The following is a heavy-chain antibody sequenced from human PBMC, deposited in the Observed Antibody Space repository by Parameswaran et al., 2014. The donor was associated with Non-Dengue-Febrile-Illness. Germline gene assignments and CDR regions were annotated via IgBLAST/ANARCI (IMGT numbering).Heavy chain of an antibody. D-gene: IGHD2-2*01. CDR2: INHSGST. Sequence: RQPPGKGLEWIGEINHSGSTNYNPSLKSRVTISVDTSKNQFSLKLSSVTAADTAVYYCARRGGYCSSTSCYLSVFLGFDPWGQGTLVTVSS. J-gene: IGHJ5*02. V-gene: IGHV4-34*01. CDR3: ARRGGYCSSTSCYLSVFLGFDP.